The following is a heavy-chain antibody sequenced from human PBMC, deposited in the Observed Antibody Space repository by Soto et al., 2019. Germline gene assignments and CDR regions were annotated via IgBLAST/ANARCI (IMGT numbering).Heavy chain of an antibody. D-gene: IGHD3-10*01. CDR2: INQSGNT. Sequence: SETLSLTCTVSGGFISDSNDHWGWIRQSPGQGLEWIGKINQSGNTYYNPSLKSRVTISVDTSKNQFSLKLSSVTAADTAVYYCARGIGDGSGSYWSQGTLVTVSS. CDR3: ARGIGDGSGSY. V-gene: IGHV4-39*02. CDR1: GGFISDSNDH. J-gene: IGHJ4*02.